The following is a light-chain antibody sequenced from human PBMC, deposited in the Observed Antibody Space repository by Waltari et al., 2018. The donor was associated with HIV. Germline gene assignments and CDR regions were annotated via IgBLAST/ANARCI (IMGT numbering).Light chain of an antibody. CDR3: AAXDDSLSXXXV. V-gene: IGLV1-47*01. Sequence: QSVLTQPPSASGTPGQRXTIRCSGSSFNIGSNFVYGYQQLPGAAPKLLXYXXXXXXSGXPDXXSGXXXXXSAXLAISGXRSXDEADYYCAAXDDSLSXXXVXGTGTKVTVL. J-gene: IGLJ1*01. CDR2: XXX. CDR1: SFNIGSNF.